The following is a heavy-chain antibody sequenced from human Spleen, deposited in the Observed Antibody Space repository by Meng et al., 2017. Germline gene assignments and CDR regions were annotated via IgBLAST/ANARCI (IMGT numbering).Heavy chain of an antibody. CDR3: ARGPTTMAHDFDY. CDR1: GGSFSDYY. V-gene: IGHV4-34*01. D-gene: IGHD4-11*01. J-gene: IGHJ4*02. Sequence: QVQLTQWGAVLLKPSETLSLTCVVSGGSFSDYYWSWIRHPPGKGLEWIGEINHSGSTNYNPSLESRATISVDTSQNNLSLKLSSVTAADSAVYYCARGPTTMAHDFDYWGQGTLVTVSS. CDR2: INHSGST.